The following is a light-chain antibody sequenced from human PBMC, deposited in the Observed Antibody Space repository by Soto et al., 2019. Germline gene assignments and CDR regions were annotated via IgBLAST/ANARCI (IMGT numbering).Light chain of an antibody. CDR2: EVT. CDR3: SSFAGGGNPVL. Sequence: QSALTQPPSASGSLGQSVTISCTGTSSDVGGYNYVSWHQQHPGKAPKVMIYEVTKRPPGVPDRFSGSKSGNTASLTVSGLHAEDEADYYCSSFAGGGNPVLLGGGTKLTVL. J-gene: IGLJ2*01. CDR1: SSDVGGYNY. V-gene: IGLV2-8*01.